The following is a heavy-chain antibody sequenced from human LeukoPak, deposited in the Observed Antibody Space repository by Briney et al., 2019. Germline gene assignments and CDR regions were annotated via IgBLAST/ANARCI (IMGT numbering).Heavy chain of an antibody. CDR2: INPNSGGT. J-gene: IGHJ6*03. Sequence: ASVKVSCKASGYTFTGYYMHWVRQAPGQGLEWMGWINPNSGGTNYAQKFQGRVTMTRDTSISTAYMELSRLRSDDTAVYYCARVKHYDFWSGYYYYMDVWGKGTTVAVSS. V-gene: IGHV1-2*02. D-gene: IGHD3-3*01. CDR3: ARVKHYDFWSGYYYYMDV. CDR1: GYTFTGYY.